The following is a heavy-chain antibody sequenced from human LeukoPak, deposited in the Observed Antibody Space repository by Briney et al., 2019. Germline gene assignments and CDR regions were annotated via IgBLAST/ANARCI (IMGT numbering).Heavy chain of an antibody. J-gene: IGHJ6*03. Sequence: ASVKVSCKASGYTFTGYYMHWVRQAPGQGLEWMGWISAYNGNTNYAQKLQGRVTMTTDTSTSTACMELRSLRSDDTAVYYCARRPLSYCSSTSCYPSGYYYYMDVWGKGTTVTISS. CDR1: GYTFTGYY. D-gene: IGHD2-2*01. V-gene: IGHV1-18*04. CDR3: ARRPLSYCSSTSCYPSGYYYYMDV. CDR2: ISAYNGNT.